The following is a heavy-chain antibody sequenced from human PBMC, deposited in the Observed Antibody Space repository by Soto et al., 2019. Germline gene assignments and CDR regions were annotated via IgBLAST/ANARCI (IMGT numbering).Heavy chain of an antibody. CDR1: GYTFTGYY. CDR2: INPNSGGT. Sequence: VSVKVSCKASGYTFTGYYMHWVRQAPGQGLEWMGWINPNSGGTNYAQKFQGRVTMTRDTSISTAYMELSRLRSDDTAVYYCARGRMVRYGMDVWGQGTTVTVSS. J-gene: IGHJ6*02. CDR3: ARGRMVRYGMDV. D-gene: IGHD3-10*01. V-gene: IGHV1-2*02.